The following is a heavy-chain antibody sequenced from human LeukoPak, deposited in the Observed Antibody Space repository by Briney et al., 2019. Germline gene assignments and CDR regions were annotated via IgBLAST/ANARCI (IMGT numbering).Heavy chain of an antibody. CDR2: IYSDGSRT. J-gene: IGHJ3*02. D-gene: IGHD1-26*01. CDR1: GFTFSSYW. CDR3: ARSGRGGAFDI. Sequence: GGSLRLSCAGSGFTFSSYWMHWVRQGPGKGLVWVSRIYSDGSRTSYADSVKGRFTISGDNAKNTLYLQMNSLRAEDTAVYYCARSGRGGAFDIWGQGTMVTVSS. V-gene: IGHV3-74*01.